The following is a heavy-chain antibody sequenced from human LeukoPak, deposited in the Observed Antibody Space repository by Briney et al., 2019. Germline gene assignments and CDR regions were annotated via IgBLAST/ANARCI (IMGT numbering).Heavy chain of an antibody. CDR2: IYYTGRT. CDR3: VRHTYSGYDHLT. V-gene: IGHV4-59*08. CDR1: GGSITSDY. D-gene: IGHD5-12*01. Sequence: SETLSLTCTVSGGSITSDYWNWIRQRPGEGLEWIGSIYYTGRTSYNPSLTSRASISLHTSRNQFSLKLSSVAAADTAIYYCVRHTYSGYDHLTWGQGTLVTVSS. J-gene: IGHJ5*02.